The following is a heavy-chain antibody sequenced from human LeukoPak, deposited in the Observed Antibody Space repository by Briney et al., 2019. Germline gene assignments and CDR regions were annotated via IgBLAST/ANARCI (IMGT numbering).Heavy chain of an antibody. J-gene: IGHJ3*02. V-gene: IGHV3-48*02. CDR1: GFTFSSFS. Sequence: GGSLRLSCATSGFTFSSFSMSWVRQAPGKGLEWVSYSSSVSTIVYYAASVEGRFTIYRDNAKNSLYLQMNSLRDEDTAVYHCARDPTGRWAFDIWGQGTMVTVSS. CDR3: ARDPTGRWAFDI. D-gene: IGHD3-10*01. CDR2: SSSVSTIV.